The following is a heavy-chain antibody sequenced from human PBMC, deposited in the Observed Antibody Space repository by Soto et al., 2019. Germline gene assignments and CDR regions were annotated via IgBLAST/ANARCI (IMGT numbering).Heavy chain of an antibody. Sequence: ASVKVSCKASGYTFTSYGISWVQQAPGQGLEWMGWISAYNGNTNYAQKLQGRVTMTTETSTSTAYMELRSLRSDDTAVYYFARGDSSGYYYYFDYWGQGTLVTVSS. CDR2: ISAYNGNT. V-gene: IGHV1-18*04. CDR3: ARGDSSGYYYYFDY. J-gene: IGHJ4*02. D-gene: IGHD3-22*01. CDR1: GYTFTSYG.